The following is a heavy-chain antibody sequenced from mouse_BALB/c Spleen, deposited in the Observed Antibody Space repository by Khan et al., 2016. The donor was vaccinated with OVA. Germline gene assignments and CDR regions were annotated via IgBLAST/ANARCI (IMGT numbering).Heavy chain of an antibody. V-gene: IGHV2-6-1*01. Sequence: QMQLEESGPGLVAPSQSLSITCTISGFSLTNYGVHWVRQPPGKGLEWLVVIWSDGSTTYNSALKSRLTISKDNSKSQVFLKMNSLQSEDTAVYFCARQPYYHYKLMDYWGQGTSVTVSS. CDR2: IWSDGST. D-gene: IGHD2-4*01. CDR3: ARQPYYHYKLMDY. CDR1: GFSLTNYG. J-gene: IGHJ4*01.